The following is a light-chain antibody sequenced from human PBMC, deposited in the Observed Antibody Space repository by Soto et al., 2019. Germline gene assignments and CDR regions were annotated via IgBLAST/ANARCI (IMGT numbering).Light chain of an antibody. J-gene: IGKJ1*01. CDR2: AAS. V-gene: IGKV1-39*01. CDR1: QDISRY. CDR3: QQIKSYPRVT. Sequence: DIQMTQSPSSLSASVGDRVTITCQASQDISRYLNWYQHKPGKAPKLLIYAASSLQSGVPSRFSGSESGTDFTLTISSLQPEDFATYFCQQIKSYPRVTFGQGTKVDIK.